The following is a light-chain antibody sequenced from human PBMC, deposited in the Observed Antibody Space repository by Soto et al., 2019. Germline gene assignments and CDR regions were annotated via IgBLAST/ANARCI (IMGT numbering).Light chain of an antibody. Sequence: EIVLTQSPGTLSLSPGERATLNCRASQSVRSSYLAWYQQQPGQAPRLLIHGASRRATGIPDRFSGSGSGTDFTLTISSLQPEDFATYYCQQSYSSPPTFGQGTKVEIK. CDR2: GAS. J-gene: IGKJ1*01. V-gene: IGKV3-20*01. CDR3: QQSYSSPPT. CDR1: QSVRSSY.